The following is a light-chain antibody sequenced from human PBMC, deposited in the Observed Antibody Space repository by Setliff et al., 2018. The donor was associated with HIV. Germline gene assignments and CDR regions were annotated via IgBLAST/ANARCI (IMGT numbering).Light chain of an antibody. J-gene: IGLJ1*01. Sequence: QSALTQPASVSGSPGQSITISCTGSISNIGGYNFVSWYRQYPGEVPKLMIFEVNNRPSGVSNRFSGSKSGNTASPSISGLQPEDEADYYCSSYTDYNLAIFGPGTKVTVL. V-gene: IGLV2-14*01. CDR1: ISNIGGYNF. CDR3: SSYTDYNLAI. CDR2: EVN.